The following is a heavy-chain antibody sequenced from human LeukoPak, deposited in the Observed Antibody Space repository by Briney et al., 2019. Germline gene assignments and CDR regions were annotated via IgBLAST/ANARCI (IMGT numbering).Heavy chain of an antibody. CDR3: ARRPNAFDI. CDR2: ISASGGST. Sequence: SGGSLRLSCAASGFTFINYAMYWVRQAPGEGLEWVSGISASGGSTEYADSVKGRFTISRDTSENTLFLQMNNLRADETAVYYCARRPNAFDIWGQGTVVTVSS. J-gene: IGHJ3*02. D-gene: IGHD6-6*01. V-gene: IGHV3-23*01. CDR1: GFTFINYA.